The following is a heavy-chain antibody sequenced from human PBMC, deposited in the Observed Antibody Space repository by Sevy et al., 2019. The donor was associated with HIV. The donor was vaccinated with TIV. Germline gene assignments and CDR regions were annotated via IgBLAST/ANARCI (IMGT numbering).Heavy chain of an antibody. J-gene: IGHJ6*03. Sequence: GESLKISCVVSGFSFSNYWMTWVRQAPGKGLEWVANIKPDGSVKSYVDSVKGRFTISRDNAKNSLSLQMNSLSAEDTAVYYCARDTNYFYVDVWGKGTTVTVSS. CDR1: GFSFSNYW. CDR3: ARDTNYFYVDV. V-gene: IGHV3-7*01. D-gene: IGHD1-1*01. CDR2: IKPDGSVK.